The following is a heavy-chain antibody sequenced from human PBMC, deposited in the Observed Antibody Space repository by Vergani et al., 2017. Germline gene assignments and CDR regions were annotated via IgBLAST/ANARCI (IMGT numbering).Heavy chain of an antibody. D-gene: IGHD2-15*01. J-gene: IGHJ6*02. V-gene: IGHV1-18*01. CDR2: INVNNGNT. Sequence: QVQLVQSGAEVGKPGASVRVSCKASGYTFNSYAITWVRQAPGQGLEWMGWINVNNGNTKYTQKVQGRVTMTTDTSTNTAYMELRRLKSDDTAVYYCARGGYCSGFRCRDYYGMDVWGQGTTVIVSS. CDR3: ARGGYCSGFRCRDYYGMDV. CDR1: GYTFNSYA.